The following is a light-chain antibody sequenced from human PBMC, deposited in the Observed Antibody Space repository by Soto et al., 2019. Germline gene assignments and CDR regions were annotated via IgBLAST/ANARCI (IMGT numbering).Light chain of an antibody. Sequence: QSVLTQPPSVSAAPGQTVTISCSGSSSNIDKNNVCWYQQFPGTAPRILIYDNNKRPSGIPDRFSASKSGTSATLGITGLQAGDEADYYCGTWDTSLSGGVFGGGTKLTVL. J-gene: IGLJ2*01. CDR3: GTWDTSLSGGV. V-gene: IGLV1-51*01. CDR2: DNN. CDR1: SSNIDKNN.